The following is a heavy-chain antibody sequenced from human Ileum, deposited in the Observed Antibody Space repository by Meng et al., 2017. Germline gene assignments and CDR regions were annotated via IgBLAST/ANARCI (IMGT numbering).Heavy chain of an antibody. CDR1: GFTFSSYG. D-gene: IGHD1-26*01. Sequence: EVELVESGGGLVKPVGSLSLSCSASGFTFSSYGMNWVRQAPGKGLEWVSSISSSSSYIYYADSVKGRFTISRDNAKNSLYLQMNSLRAEDTAVYYCARDLKNSGSYPYFDYWGQGTLVTVSS. V-gene: IGHV3-21*01. J-gene: IGHJ4*02. CDR3: ARDLKNSGSYPYFDY. CDR2: ISSSSSYI.